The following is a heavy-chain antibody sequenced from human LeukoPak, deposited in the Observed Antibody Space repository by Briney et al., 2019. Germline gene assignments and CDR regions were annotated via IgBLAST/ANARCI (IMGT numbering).Heavy chain of an antibody. CDR2: ISWDVDSA. J-gene: IGHJ4*02. CDR3: AKDIKDRYSSSWYFYFDY. CDR1: GLTFDDYV. D-gene: IGHD6-13*01. Sequence: GGSLRLSCAASGLTFDDYVMHWVRQAPGKGLEWVSLISWDVDSAYYADSVKGRFTITRDNSKNSLYLQMNSLRAEDTALYFCAKDIKDRYSSSWYFYFDYWGQGTLVTVSS. V-gene: IGHV3-43D*03.